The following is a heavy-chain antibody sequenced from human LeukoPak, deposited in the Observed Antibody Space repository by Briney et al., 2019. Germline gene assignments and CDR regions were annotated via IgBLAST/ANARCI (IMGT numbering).Heavy chain of an antibody. CDR2: IIPIFGTA. CDR1: GYTFTSYG. J-gene: IGHJ4*02. V-gene: IGHV1-69*13. D-gene: IGHD4-17*01. Sequence: ASVKVSCKASGYTFTSYGISWVRQAPGQGLEWMGGIIPIFGTASYAQKFQGRVTITADESTSTAYMELSSLRSEDTAVYYCASLDVDYGDYYFDYWGQGTLVTVSS. CDR3: ASLDVDYGDYYFDY.